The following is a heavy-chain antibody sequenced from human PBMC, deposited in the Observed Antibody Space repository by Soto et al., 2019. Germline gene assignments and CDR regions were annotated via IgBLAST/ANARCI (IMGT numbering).Heavy chain of an antibody. Sequence: GASVKVSCKASGGTFSSYAISWVRQAPGQRLEWMGWINAGNGKAKYSQKFQGRVTITRDTSASTAYMELSSLRSEDTAVYYCARDDIGYSSSWYWFDPWGQGTLVTVSS. J-gene: IGHJ5*02. CDR2: INAGNGKA. V-gene: IGHV1-3*01. CDR3: ARDDIGYSSSWYWFDP. CDR1: GGTFSSYA. D-gene: IGHD6-13*01.